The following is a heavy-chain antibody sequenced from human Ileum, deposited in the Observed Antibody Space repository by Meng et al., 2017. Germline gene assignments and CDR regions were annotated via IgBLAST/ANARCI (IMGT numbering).Heavy chain of an antibody. J-gene: IGHJ5*02. Sequence: GPDLLTPSQTLPLPCTGAGLPISRGFSHWTWLRQHPGKGLAWIGSIYYSGTIYYNPSLKSRVTITLDTSKNQFSLNLSSVTAADTAVYYCARDRFSSGSSNWFDPWGQGTLVTVSS. CDR3: ARDRFSSGSSNWFDP. CDR1: GLPISRGFSH. V-gene: IGHV4-31*03. D-gene: IGHD3-10*01. CDR2: IYYSGTI.